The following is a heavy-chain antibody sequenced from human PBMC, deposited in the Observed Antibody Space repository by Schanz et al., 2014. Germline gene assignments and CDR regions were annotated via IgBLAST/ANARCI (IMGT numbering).Heavy chain of an antibody. D-gene: IGHD6-13*01. Sequence: EVQVVESGGGLVQPGGSLRLSCSASTFTFDHYAMTWVRQAPGKGLEWVAAVSSRGDEIKYADSVRGRFTISRDNSRSTMYLQMNSLRVEDTAVYFCVSQTGSPNYWGQGTLVTVSS. CDR3: VSQTGSPNY. J-gene: IGHJ4*02. CDR1: TFTFDHYA. V-gene: IGHV3-23*04. CDR2: VSSRGDEI.